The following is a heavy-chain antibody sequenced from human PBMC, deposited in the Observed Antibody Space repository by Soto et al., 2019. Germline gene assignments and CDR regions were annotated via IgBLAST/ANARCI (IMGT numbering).Heavy chain of an antibody. J-gene: IGHJ5*02. CDR2: IYHSGST. CDR1: GGSISSSNW. D-gene: IGHD3-10*01. Sequence: QVQLQESGPELVKPSGTLSLTCAVSGGSISSSNWWSWVRQPPGKGLEWIGEIYHSGSTNYNPSLKSRVTISVDKSKNQFSLKLSSVTAADTAVYYCARKGDWFGEPLADPWFDPWGQGTLVTVSS. V-gene: IGHV4-4*02. CDR3: ARKGDWFGEPLADPWFDP.